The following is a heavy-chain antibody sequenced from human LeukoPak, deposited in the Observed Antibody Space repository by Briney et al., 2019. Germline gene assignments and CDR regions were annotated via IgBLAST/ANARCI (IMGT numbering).Heavy chain of an antibody. CDR1: GFTFSSYA. D-gene: IGHD6-19*01. CDR3: ARDGDSSGWTLFDY. V-gene: IGHV3-23*01. J-gene: IGHJ4*02. Sequence: GGSLRLSCAASGFTFSSYAMSWVRQAPGKGLEWVSAIGGSGGSTYYADSVKGRFTISRDNSKNTLYLQMNSLRAEDTAVYYCARDGDSSGWTLFDYWGQGTLVTVSS. CDR2: IGGSGGST.